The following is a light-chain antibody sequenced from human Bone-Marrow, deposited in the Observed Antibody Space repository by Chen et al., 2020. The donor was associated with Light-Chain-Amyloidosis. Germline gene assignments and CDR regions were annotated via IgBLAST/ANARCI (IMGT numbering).Light chain of an antibody. CDR2: EDD. J-gene: IGLJ3*02. CDR3: QSYQGSSQGV. CDR1: SGSIAPNY. Sequence: FMLTQPHSVSEAPGKMVIISCTRSSGSIAPNYVQWYQQRPGSSPTTVIYEDDQSPSGVPDRFSGSIDRSSNSASLTISGLKTEDEADYYCQSYQGSSQGVFGGGTKLTVL. V-gene: IGLV6-57*01.